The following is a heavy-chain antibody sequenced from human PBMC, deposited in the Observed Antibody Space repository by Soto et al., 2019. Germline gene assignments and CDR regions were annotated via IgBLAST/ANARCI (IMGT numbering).Heavy chain of an antibody. Sequence: QVQLVESGGGVVQPGRSLRLSCAASGFTFTTYGMHWVRQAPGKGLEWVAVVSYDGSKTFYADSVKGRFTISRDSSKNTLHLQMNRLRPEDTAVYYCAKSNAVTMIRGLDNWGQGTLVTVSS. CDR3: AKSNAVTMIRGLDN. V-gene: IGHV3-30*18. CDR1: GFTFTTYG. CDR2: VSYDGSKT. J-gene: IGHJ4*02. D-gene: IGHD3-10*01.